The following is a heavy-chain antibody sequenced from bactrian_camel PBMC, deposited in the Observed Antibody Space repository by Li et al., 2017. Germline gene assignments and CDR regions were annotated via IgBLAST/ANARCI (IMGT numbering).Heavy chain of an antibody. J-gene: IGHJ4*01. V-gene: IGHV3S68*01. D-gene: IGHD3*01. CDR3: VRLKYERLRTSIFAY. CDR1: GKSIATYA. CDR2: IDAEVGST. Sequence: HVQLVESGGGSVQAGGSLTLSCVASGKSIATYAKGWFRQAPGAERGGVAGIDAEVGSTIYADSVEGRFTISRDNAKNTLYLQMNSLKPEDTGIYYCVRLKYERLRTSIFAYWGQGTQVTVS.